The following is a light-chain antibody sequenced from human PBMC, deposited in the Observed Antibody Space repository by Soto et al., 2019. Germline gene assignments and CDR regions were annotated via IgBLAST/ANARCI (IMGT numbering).Light chain of an antibody. J-gene: IGKJ1*01. CDR3: QQYGSSPLWT. CDR2: GAS. Sequence: ETVLTQSPGTLSLSPGETATLSCRASQSVASNSLAWYQQKPGQAPRLLVYGASGRATDIPDRFSGRGSGTDFTLTISRLEPEDFAVYYCQQYGSSPLWTFGQGTKVDI. CDR1: QSVASNS. V-gene: IGKV3-20*01.